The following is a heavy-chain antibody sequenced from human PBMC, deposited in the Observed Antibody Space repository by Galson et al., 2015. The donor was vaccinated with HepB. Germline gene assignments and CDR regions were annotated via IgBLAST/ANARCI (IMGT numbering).Heavy chain of an antibody. D-gene: IGHD3-10*01. CDR1: GFTFDDYG. J-gene: IGHJ4*02. Sequence: SLRLSCAASGFTFDDYGMNWVRQAPGKGLEWVSGINKNGATRGYADSAKGRFTISRDNAKNSLYLQMNSLTAGDTALYYCARVASDHGSGSYKAPPDYWGQGTLVTVSS. CDR2: INKNGATR. CDR3: ARVASDHGSGSYKAPPDY. V-gene: IGHV3-20*04.